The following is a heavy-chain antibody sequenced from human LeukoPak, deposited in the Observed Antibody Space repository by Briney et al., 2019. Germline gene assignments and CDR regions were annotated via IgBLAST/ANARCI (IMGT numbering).Heavy chain of an antibody. Sequence: GGSLRLSCAASGFTFNTYTMNWVRQTPGKGLEWVSSISSSSTYIYYADSVKGRFTISRDNSRNTLYLQMNSLKAEDTAVYYCASSNEFYYDTSTYVDYWGQGTLVTVSS. CDR1: GFTFNTYT. J-gene: IGHJ4*02. D-gene: IGHD3-22*01. CDR2: ISSSSTYI. V-gene: IGHV3-21*01. CDR3: ASSNEFYYDTSTYVDY.